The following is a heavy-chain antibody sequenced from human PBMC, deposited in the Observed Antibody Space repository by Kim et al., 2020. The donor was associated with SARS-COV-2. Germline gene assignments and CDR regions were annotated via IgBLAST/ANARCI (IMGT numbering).Heavy chain of an antibody. CDR2: IYPGDSDT. D-gene: IGHD1-26*01. J-gene: IGHJ5*02. CDR3: ARANPIVGAAYAWFDP. CDR1: GYSFTSYW. Sequence: GESLKISCKGSGYSFTSYWIGWVRQMPGKGLEWMGIIYPGDSDTRYSPSFQGQVTISADKSISTAYLQWSSLKASDTAMYYCARANPIVGAAYAWFDPWGQGTLVTVSS. V-gene: IGHV5-51*01.